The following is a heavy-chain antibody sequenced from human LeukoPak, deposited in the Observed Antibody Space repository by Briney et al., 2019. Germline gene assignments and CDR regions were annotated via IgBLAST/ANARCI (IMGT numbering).Heavy chain of an antibody. V-gene: IGHV5-51*01. CDR3: VRRRGTGWYSVDY. CDR2: IYPGDSDT. D-gene: IGHD6-19*01. CDR1: GYSFTTYW. Sequence: GESLKISCKGSGYSFTTYWIAWVRQMPGKGLEWMGSIYPGDSDTRYSPSFRGQVTISVDKSISTAYLQWSSLKASDTAIYYCVRRRGTGWYSVDYWGQGTLVTVSS. J-gene: IGHJ4*02.